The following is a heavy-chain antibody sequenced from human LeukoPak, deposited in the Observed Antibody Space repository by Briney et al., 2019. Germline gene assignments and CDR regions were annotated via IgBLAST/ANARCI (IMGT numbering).Heavy chain of an antibody. V-gene: IGHV4-59*01. CDR1: GGSISGFY. Sequence: SETLSLTCSVSGGSISGFYWSWIRQPPGKGLDWIGFIYYSGTTSYNPSLKSRVTISVDTSKNQFSLKLSSVTAADTAVYYCARVRLPWFGEWYFDLWGRGTLVTVSS. J-gene: IGHJ2*01. CDR3: ARVRLPWFGEWYFDL. D-gene: IGHD3-10*01. CDR2: IYYSGTT.